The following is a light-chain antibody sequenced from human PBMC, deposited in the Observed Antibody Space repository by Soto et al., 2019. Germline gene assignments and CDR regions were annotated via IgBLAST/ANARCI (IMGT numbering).Light chain of an antibody. CDR1: SSNIGSNS. J-gene: IGLJ1*01. CDR3: AAWNDNRKCPGYV. V-gene: IGLV1-44*01. Sequence: QSVLTQPPSASGTPGQRVTSSCSGSSSNIGSNSVNWYQRLPGTAPRLLIYRDDQRPSGIPDRFSGSKSGTSASLAISGLQSEDEADYFCAAWNDNRKCPGYVFGTGTKLTVL. CDR2: RDD.